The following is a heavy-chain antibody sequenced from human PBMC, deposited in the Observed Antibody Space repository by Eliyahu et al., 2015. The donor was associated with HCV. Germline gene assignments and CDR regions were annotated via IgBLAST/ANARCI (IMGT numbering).Heavy chain of an antibody. CDR1: GFTFSSYA. CDR3: ATSYGDYYFDY. J-gene: IGHJ4*02. CDR2: ISYDGSNK. V-gene: IGHV3-30*04. Sequence: QVQLVESGGGVVQPGRSLRLSCAASGFTFSSYAMHWVRQAPGKGLEWVAVISYDGSNKYYADSVKGRFTISRDNSKNTLYLQMNSLRAEDTAVYYCATSYGDYYFDYWGQGTLVTVSS. D-gene: IGHD4-17*01.